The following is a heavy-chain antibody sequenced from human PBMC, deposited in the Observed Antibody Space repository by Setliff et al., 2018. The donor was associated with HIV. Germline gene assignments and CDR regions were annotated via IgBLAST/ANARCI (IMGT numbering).Heavy chain of an antibody. CDR2: MKNWGSGGTS. V-gene: IGHV3-15*01. CDR3: AHIGAVPVVMSS. Sequence: AGASLRLSCAVSGLKFSDAWMSWVRQAPGRGLEWLGRMKNWGSGGTSDYAAPVSGRFTISRDDSKNTLYLQMDSLKIEDTAVYYCAHIGAVPVVMSSWGQGTLVTVSS. J-gene: IGHJ4*02. CDR1: GLKFSDAW. D-gene: IGHD2-2*01.